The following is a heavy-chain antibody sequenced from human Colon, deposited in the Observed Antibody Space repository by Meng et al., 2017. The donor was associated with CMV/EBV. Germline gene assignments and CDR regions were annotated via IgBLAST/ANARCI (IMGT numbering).Heavy chain of an antibody. CDR2: VFYIGKT. V-gene: IGHV4-61*01. CDR3: ARDVVYPYYFDS. Sequence: SETLSLTCTVSGSPVNTGSSYWSWIRQSPGKGLEWIGHVFYIGKTNYNPSLKSRVSMSIDPSKNQFSLRLTSVTPADTALYYCARDVVYPYYFDSWGQGIPVTVSS. J-gene: IGHJ4*02. D-gene: IGHD1-14*01. CDR1: GSPVNTGSSY.